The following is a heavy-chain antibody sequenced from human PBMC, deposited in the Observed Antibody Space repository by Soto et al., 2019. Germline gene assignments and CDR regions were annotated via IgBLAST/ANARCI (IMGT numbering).Heavy chain of an antibody. CDR2: IYYSGST. Sequence: QVQLQESGPGLVKPSETLSLTCTVSGGSISSYYWSWIRQPPGKGLEWIGYIYYSGSTNYNPSLKSRVTISVDTSKNQCSLKLSSVTAADTAVYYCARSTQDYYDSSGYRARLYYYYGMDVWGQGTTVTVSS. V-gene: IGHV4-59*01. J-gene: IGHJ6*02. D-gene: IGHD3-22*01. CDR3: ARSTQDYYDSSGYRARLYYYYGMDV. CDR1: GGSISSYY.